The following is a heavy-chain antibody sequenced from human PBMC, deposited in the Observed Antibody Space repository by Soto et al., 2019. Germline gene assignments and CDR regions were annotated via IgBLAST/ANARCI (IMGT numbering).Heavy chain of an antibody. Sequence: SVKVSCKASGGTLSSYAISWVRQAPGQGLEWMGGIIPIFGTANYAQKFQGRVTITADESTSTAYMELSSLRSGDTAVYYCARVFWQLVQLDGMDVWGQGTTVTVSS. CDR2: IIPIFGTA. V-gene: IGHV1-69*13. J-gene: IGHJ6*02. CDR3: ARVFWQLVQLDGMDV. D-gene: IGHD6-6*01. CDR1: GGTLSSYA.